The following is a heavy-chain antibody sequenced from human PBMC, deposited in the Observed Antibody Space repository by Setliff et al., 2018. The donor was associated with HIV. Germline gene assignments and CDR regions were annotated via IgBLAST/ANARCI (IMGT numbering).Heavy chain of an antibody. V-gene: IGHV5-51*01. Sequence: PGESLKISCKGSGYNFANYWIGWVRQMPGKGLEWMGIVYPGDSDTKYSPSFRGQSAITADKSITTAYLQWSSLKASDTAMYYCARRRSSGSLLDAFEIWGQGTMVTVSS. J-gene: IGHJ3*02. CDR1: GYNFANYW. CDR2: VYPGDSDT. CDR3: ARRRSSGSLLDAFEI. D-gene: IGHD1-26*01.